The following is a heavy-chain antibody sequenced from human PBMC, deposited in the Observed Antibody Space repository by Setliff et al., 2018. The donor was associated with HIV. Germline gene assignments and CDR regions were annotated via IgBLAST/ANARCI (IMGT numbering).Heavy chain of an antibody. CDR3: ARNHYYGSGKNRWFDP. J-gene: IGHJ5*02. CDR1: GYPIDSGFY. D-gene: IGHD3-10*01. CDR2: SYHTGSK. V-gene: IGHV4-38-2*01. Sequence: SETLSLTCAVYGYPIDSGFYWGWIRQTPGKGLEWIASSYHTGSKYYNPSLKRRVTISVDTSKNQFSLKLTSMTAADTAVYYCARNHYYGSGKNRWFDPWGQGMLVTVSS.